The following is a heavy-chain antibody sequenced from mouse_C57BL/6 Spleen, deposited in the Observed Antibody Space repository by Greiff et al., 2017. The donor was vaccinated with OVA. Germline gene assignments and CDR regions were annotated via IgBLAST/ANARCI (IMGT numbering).Heavy chain of an antibody. CDR2: IWRGGST. D-gene: IGHD2-3*01. J-gene: IGHJ1*03. Sequence: VHLVESGPGLVQPSQSLSITCTVSGFSLTSYGVHWVRQSPGKGLEWLGVIWRGGSTDYNAAFMSRLSITKDNSKSQVFFKMNSLQADDTAIYYCAKTGKDGYYWYFDVWGTGTTVTVSS. CDR1: GFSLTSYG. V-gene: IGHV2-5*01. CDR3: AKTGKDGYYWYFDV.